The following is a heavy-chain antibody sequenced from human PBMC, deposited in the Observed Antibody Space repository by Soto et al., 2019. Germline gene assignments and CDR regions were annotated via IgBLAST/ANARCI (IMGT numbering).Heavy chain of an antibody. V-gene: IGHV3-48*01. CDR3: ARDQLYYNDISGRPLNAFDV. CDR2: IGIGSSTK. D-gene: IGHD3-22*01. CDR1: GFTFRNYG. J-gene: IGHJ3*01. Sequence: PGGSLRLSCAASGFTFRNYGMNWVLQAPWKGLEWVSYIGIGSSTKYYADSVKGRFTISRDNAKNSLYLQMNSLRAEDTAVYYCARDQLYYNDISGRPLNAFDVWGQGPMVTGSS.